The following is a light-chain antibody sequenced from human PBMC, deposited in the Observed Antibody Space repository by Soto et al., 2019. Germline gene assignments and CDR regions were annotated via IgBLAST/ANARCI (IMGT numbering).Light chain of an antibody. Sequence: IQLTQSPSSLSASVGDRVTITCRASQDISLSLAWYQQRPGKAPRLLIYAASTLQSGVPSRFSGSGSGTEYSITFSRLQPDDFVSNDCHQYRSYVVGQGTKVDIK. CDR2: AAS. V-gene: IGKV1-9*01. CDR1: QDISLS. J-gene: IGKJ1*01. CDR3: HQYRSYV.